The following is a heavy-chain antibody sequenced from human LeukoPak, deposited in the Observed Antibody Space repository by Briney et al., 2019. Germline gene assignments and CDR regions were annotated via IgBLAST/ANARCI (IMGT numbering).Heavy chain of an antibody. D-gene: IGHD3-22*01. Sequence: GGSLRLSCAASGFTFSTYNMNWVRQAPGKGLEWVSAISGSGGNTYYADSVKGRFTISRDNSKNTLYLQMNSLRAEDTAVYYCAKNYYDSVGYDYWGQGTLVTVSS. CDR1: GFTFSTYN. J-gene: IGHJ4*02. V-gene: IGHV3-23*01. CDR2: ISGSGGNT. CDR3: AKNYYDSVGYDY.